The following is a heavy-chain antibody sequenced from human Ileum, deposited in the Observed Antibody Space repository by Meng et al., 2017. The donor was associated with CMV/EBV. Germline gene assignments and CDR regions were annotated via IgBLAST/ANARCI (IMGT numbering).Heavy chain of an antibody. J-gene: IGHJ4*01. V-gene: IGHV1-2*06. D-gene: IGHD3-22*01. Sequence: CKNSGYNFPDYDVQWVRQSHGQVLEWMGRINPTTGGASYSQKFQDSVTITSDLSLRTVYMEMSSLTSDDTALYYCARDTSSGYYFHYWGRGTLVTVSS. CDR1: GYNFPDYD. CDR3: ARDTSSGYYFHY. CDR2: INPTTGGA.